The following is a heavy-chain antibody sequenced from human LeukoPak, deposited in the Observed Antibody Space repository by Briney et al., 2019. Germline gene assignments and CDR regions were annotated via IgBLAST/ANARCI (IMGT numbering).Heavy chain of an antibody. CDR2: IYYSGST. CDR1: GGSISSYY. Sequence: PSETLSLTCTVSGGSISSYYWSWIRQPPGKGLEWIGYIYYSGSTNYNPSLKSRATISVDTSKNQFSLKLSSVTAADTAVYYCARFLGTGPEDVDWLDPWGQGTLVTVSS. D-gene: IGHD7-27*01. J-gene: IGHJ5*02. CDR3: ARFLGTGPEDVDWLDP. V-gene: IGHV4-59*01.